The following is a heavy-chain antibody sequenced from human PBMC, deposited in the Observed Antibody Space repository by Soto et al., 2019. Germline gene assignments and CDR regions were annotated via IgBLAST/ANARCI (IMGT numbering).Heavy chain of an antibody. J-gene: IGHJ3*02. CDR1: GFTFDHYA. CDR3: ARDSEQVRPVAILRASFDI. CDR2: ITWNSGSK. V-gene: IGHV3-9*01. D-gene: IGHD2-2*01. Sequence: EGQLVESGGGLVQPGRSLRLSCVASGFTFDHYAMHWVRQAPGKGLEWVAGITWNSGSKDYGNSVKGRFSISRDNAQNFLHLQMNSLGPEDTAFYYCARDSEQVRPVAILRASFDIWGQGTLVTVSS.